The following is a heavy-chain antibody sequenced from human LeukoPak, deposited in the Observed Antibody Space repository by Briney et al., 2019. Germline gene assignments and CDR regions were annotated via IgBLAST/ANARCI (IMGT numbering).Heavy chain of an antibody. CDR3: ARDRSSGYSGSFDF. Sequence: PGGSLRLSCAASGFTFSSYGMNWVHQAPGKGLEWVSYISSSSSTIYCADSVKGRFTISRDNAKNSLYLQMNSLRAEDTAVYYCARDRSSGYSGSFDFWGQGTLVTVSS. D-gene: IGHD3-22*01. V-gene: IGHV3-48*01. CDR1: GFTFSSYG. J-gene: IGHJ4*02. CDR2: ISSSSSTI.